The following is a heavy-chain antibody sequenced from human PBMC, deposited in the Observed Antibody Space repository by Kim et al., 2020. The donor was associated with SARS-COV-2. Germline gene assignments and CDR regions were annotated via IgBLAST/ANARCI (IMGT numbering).Heavy chain of an antibody. Sequence: CSTSLRSRVSLTVDTSKNQFYLKLSSVTAADTAIYYCARHFHYPIGFDIWGQGTMVTVSS. D-gene: IGHD3-10*01. V-gene: IGHV4-39*01. J-gene: IGHJ3*02. CDR3: ARHFHYPIGFDI.